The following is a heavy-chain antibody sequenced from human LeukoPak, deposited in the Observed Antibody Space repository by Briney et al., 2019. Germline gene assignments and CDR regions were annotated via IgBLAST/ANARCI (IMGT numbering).Heavy chain of an antibody. D-gene: IGHD6-13*01. CDR3: ARVPIAAAGSYYFDY. CDR2: ISGTDSAI. Sequence: KPVGSLRLSCAASGFTFSDYYMTWIRQAPGKGVGWVSYISGTDSAIYYADSVKGRFTISRDNAKNSLYLQMNSLRAEDTAVYYCARVPIAAAGSYYFDYWGQGTLVTVSS. J-gene: IGHJ4*02. CDR1: GFTFSDYY. V-gene: IGHV3-11*01.